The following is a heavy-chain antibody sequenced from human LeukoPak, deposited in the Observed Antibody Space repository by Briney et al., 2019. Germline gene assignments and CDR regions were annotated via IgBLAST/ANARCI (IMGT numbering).Heavy chain of an antibody. J-gene: IGHJ4*02. Sequence: GGSLRLSCAASGFTFSRYAMHWVRQAPGKGLEYVSAISSNGGSTYYANYVKGRFTISRDNSKNTLYLQMGSLRAEDTAVYYCARVGDSDVFDYWGQGTLVTVSS. CDR3: ARVGDSDVFDY. CDR2: ISSNGGST. CDR1: GFTFSRYA. V-gene: IGHV3-64*01. D-gene: IGHD2-21*01.